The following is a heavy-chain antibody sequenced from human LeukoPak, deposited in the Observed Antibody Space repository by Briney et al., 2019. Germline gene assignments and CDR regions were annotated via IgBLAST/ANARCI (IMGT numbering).Heavy chain of an antibody. V-gene: IGHV1-46*01. J-gene: IGHJ4*02. CDR2: INPSGGST. CDR3: ARDWGGDYYDSSGYYYGGDY. D-gene: IGHD3-22*01. Sequence: INPSGGSTSYAQKFQGRVAMTRDTSTSAVYMELSSLRSEDTAVYYCARDWGGDYYDSSGYYYGGDYWGQGTLVTVSS.